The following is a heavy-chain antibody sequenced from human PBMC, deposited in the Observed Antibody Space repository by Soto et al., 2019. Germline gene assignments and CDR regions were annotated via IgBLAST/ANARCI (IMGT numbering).Heavy chain of an antibody. J-gene: IGHJ4*02. CDR3: ARSDGRY. Sequence: SETLSLTCTVSGDSISSFSNHYCSWIRQPPGRGLEWIGYISEGGYTSYNPSLKSRVTISVDTSKNQFSLKLSSVTAADTAVYYCARSDGRYWGQGTLVTVSS. CDR2: ISEGGYT. V-gene: IGHV4-59*11. CDR1: GDSISSFSNHY.